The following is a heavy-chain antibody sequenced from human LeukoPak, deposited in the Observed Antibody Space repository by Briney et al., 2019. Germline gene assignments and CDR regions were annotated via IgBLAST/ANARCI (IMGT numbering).Heavy chain of an antibody. J-gene: IGHJ4*02. D-gene: IGHD3-22*01. CDR1: GYTFTNYY. Sequence: ASVKVSCKASGYTFTNYYMHWVRQAPGQGLEWMGIINPSGGSTSYAQKFQGRVTMTRDTSTSTVYMELSSLRSEDTAVYYCARDQASDSSGYTFDYWGQGTLVTVSS. V-gene: IGHV1-46*01. CDR3: ARDQASDSSGYTFDY. CDR2: INPSGGST.